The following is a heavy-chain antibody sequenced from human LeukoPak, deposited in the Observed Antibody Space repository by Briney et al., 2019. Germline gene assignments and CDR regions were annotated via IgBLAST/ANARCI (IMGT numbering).Heavy chain of an antibody. CDR3: ARDRVGYGLPLPFYFEL. CDR1: GDTFTRYY. D-gene: IGHD5-18*01. Sequence: GASVKVSCKPSGDTFTRYYLHWVRQAPGQALEWLGWISPNTDATIYAQRFQGRVTMSRDTSIRTAYLELSRLRSDDPAVYYCARDRVGYGLPLPFYFELWGQGTLVIVSS. V-gene: IGHV1-2*02. CDR2: ISPNTDAT. J-gene: IGHJ1*01.